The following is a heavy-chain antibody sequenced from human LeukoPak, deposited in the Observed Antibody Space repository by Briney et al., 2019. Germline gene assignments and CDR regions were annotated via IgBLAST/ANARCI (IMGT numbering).Heavy chain of an antibody. Sequence: SETLSLTCAVYGGSFSGYYWSWIRQPPGKGLEWIGEINHSGSTSYNPSLKSRVTISVDTSKNQFSLKLSSVTAADTAVYYCARLHTMVRGVTVTTRDYWGQGTLVTVSS. CDR1: GGSFSGYY. CDR2: INHSGST. CDR3: ARLHTMVRGVTVTTRDY. D-gene: IGHD3-10*01. J-gene: IGHJ4*02. V-gene: IGHV4-34*01.